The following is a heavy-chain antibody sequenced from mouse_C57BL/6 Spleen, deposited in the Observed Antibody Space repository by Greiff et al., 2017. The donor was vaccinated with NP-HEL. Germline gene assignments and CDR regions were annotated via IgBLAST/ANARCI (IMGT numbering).Heavy chain of an antibody. CDR1: GYTFTSYG. CDR3: ARRADGYYVGYYAMDY. V-gene: IGHV1-81*01. CDR2: IYPRSGNT. J-gene: IGHJ4*01. D-gene: IGHD2-3*01. Sequence: VQLQQSGAELARPGASVKLSCKASGYTFTSYGISWVKQRTGQGLEWIGEIYPRSGNTYYNEKFKGKATLTADKSSSTAYMELRSLTSEDSAVYFCARRADGYYVGYYAMDYWGQGTSVTVSS.